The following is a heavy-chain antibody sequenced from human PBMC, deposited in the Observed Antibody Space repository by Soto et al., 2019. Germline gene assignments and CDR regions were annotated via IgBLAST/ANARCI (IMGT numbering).Heavy chain of an antibody. D-gene: IGHD5-18*01. CDR1: GGTFSSYA. Sequence: GASVKVSCKASGGTFSSYAISWVRQAPGQGLEWMGGIIPIFGTANYAQKFQGRVTITADESTSTAYMELSSLRSEETAVYYCARGRGYSYGLYYYGMDVWGQGTPVPV. CDR2: IIPIFGTA. CDR3: ARGRGYSYGLYYYGMDV. V-gene: IGHV1-69*13. J-gene: IGHJ6*02.